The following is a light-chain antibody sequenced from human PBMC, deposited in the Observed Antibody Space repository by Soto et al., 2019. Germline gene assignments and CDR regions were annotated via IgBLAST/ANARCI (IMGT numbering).Light chain of an antibody. Sequence: QSVLTQPASVSGSPGQSVTISCAGASRDVTDSDSVSWYQHRPGEAPELKILDFTYRPSGVSDRFSGSLSANTASLTISGLQVEDEGDYYVVSYTNPGTYVFGPGTKVTVL. CDR2: DFT. CDR1: SRDVTDSDS. V-gene: IGLV2-14*03. J-gene: IGLJ1*01. CDR3: VSYTNPGTYV.